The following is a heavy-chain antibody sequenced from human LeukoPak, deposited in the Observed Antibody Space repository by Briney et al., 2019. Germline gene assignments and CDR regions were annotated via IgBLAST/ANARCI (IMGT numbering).Heavy chain of an antibody. J-gene: IGHJ5*02. CDR3: AKDFYSSGWYGPFDP. D-gene: IGHD6-19*01. V-gene: IGHV3-9*03. CDR1: GFIFDDYA. Sequence: PGRSLRLSCAASGFIFDDYAMHWVRQAPGEGLEWVSGISWNSGSLGYADSVKGRFTISRDNAKNSLYLQMNSLRAEDMALYYCAKDFYSSGWYGPFDPWGKGTLVTVSS. CDR2: ISWNSGSL.